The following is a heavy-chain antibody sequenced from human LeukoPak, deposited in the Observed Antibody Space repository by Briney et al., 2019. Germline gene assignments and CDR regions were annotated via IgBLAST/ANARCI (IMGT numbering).Heavy chain of an antibody. D-gene: IGHD4-23*01. CDR2: IYYSGST. CDR3: ARDQPLADYGGIGFPDY. V-gene: IGHV4-59*12. Sequence: SETLSLTCTVSDDSITIYYWNWIRQPPGKGLEWIGYIYYSGSTNYNPSLKSRVTMSVDTSKNQFSLKLSSVTAADTAVYYCARDQPLADYGGIGFPDYWGQGTLVTVSS. J-gene: IGHJ4*02. CDR1: DDSITIYY.